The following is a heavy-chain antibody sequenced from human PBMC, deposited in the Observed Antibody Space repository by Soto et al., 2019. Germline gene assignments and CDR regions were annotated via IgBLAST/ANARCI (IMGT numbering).Heavy chain of an antibody. CDR1: GGTFSSYA. V-gene: IGHV1-69*01. CDR3: ARSGSSSGWAYYYGMDV. J-gene: IGHJ6*02. CDR2: IIPIFGTA. D-gene: IGHD6-19*01. Sequence: QVQLVQSGAEVKKPGSSVKVSCKASGGTFSSYAISWVRQAPGQGLEWMGGIIPIFGTANCAQKFQGRVTITADESTSTAYMELSSLRSEDTAVYYCARSGSSSGWAYYYGMDVWGQGTTVTVSS.